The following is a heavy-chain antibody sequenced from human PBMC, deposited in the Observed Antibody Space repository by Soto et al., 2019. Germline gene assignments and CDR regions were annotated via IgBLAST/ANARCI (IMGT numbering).Heavy chain of an antibody. J-gene: IGHJ4*02. D-gene: IGHD4-17*01. CDR1: Y. Sequence: YWIGWIRQHPDKRLEWIGYIYYSGSTYYNPPLRSRVTISIDTSKNLFFLNLTSVTAADTAVYFCARIGLTSALLWGQGTLVTVSS. CDR3: ARIGLTSALL. V-gene: IGHV4-30-4*05. CDR2: IYYSGST.